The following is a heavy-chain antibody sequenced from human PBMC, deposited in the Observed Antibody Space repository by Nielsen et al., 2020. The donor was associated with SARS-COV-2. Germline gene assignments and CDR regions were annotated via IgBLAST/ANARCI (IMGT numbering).Heavy chain of an antibody. CDR3: ARDSNWKFDY. D-gene: IGHD1-20*01. J-gene: IGHJ4*02. CDR2: IYTDGDT. V-gene: IGHV3-66*01. Sequence: GESLKISCAASGLTASRNYMTWVRQAPGKGLEWVSVIYTDGDTYYADSVKGRFTISRDNSKNTLYLQMNTLRAEDTAVYYCARDSNWKFDYWGQGTLVTVSS. CDR1: GLTASRNY.